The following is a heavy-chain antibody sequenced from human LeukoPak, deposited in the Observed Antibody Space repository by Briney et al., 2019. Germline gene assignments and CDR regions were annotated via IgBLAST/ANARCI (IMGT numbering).Heavy chain of an antibody. CDR1: GFTFSDYS. Sequence: GGSLRLSCAASGFTFSDYSMNWVRQTPRKGLEWVSYISSSGSTIYYADSVKGRFTISRDNSKNTLYLQMNSLRAEGTAVYYCAIVVVITQLDYWGQGTLVTVSS. D-gene: IGHD3-22*01. CDR2: ISSSGSTI. V-gene: IGHV3-48*01. CDR3: AIVVVITQLDY. J-gene: IGHJ4*02.